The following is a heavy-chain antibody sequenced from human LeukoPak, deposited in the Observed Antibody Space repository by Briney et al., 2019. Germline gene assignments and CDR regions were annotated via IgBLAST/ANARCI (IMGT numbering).Heavy chain of an antibody. Sequence: GGSLRLSCAASGFTFNDYAMYWVRQAPGKGLEWVTLISYDGYDKSYADSVRGRFTISRDNSKNTLYLQMNSLRAEDTAVYYCAKDNGITMVRGVVYNWFDPWGQGTLVTVSS. D-gene: IGHD3-10*01. CDR2: ISYDGYDK. V-gene: IGHV3-30-3*01. CDR1: GFTFNDYA. J-gene: IGHJ5*02. CDR3: AKDNGITMVRGVVYNWFDP.